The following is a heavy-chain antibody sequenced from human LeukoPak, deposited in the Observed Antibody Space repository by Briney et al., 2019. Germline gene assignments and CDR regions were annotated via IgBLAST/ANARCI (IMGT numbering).Heavy chain of an antibody. V-gene: IGHV3-21*01. J-gene: IGHJ4*02. CDR1: GFTFSSYS. CDR3: ARGLVGGYYSSSF. D-gene: IGHD6-13*01. Sequence: GGSLRLSCAASGFTFSSYSMNWVRQAPGKGLEWVSSISSSSSYIYYADSLKGRFTISRDNAKSSLYLQMNSLRAEDTAVYYCARGLVGGYYSSSFWGQGTLVTVSS. CDR2: ISSSSSYI.